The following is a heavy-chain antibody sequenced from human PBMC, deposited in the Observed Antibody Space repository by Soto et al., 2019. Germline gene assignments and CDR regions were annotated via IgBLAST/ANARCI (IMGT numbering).Heavy chain of an antibody. D-gene: IGHD3-10*01. V-gene: IGHV3-74*01. CDR1: GFTLSSYW. CDR2: INSDGSST. J-gene: IGHJ4*02. Sequence: GGSLRLSCAASGFTLSSYWMHWVRQAPGKGLVWVSRINSDGSSTSYADSVKGRFTISRDNSKNTLYLQMNSLRAEDTAVYYCARVFPMVRGVIIGEAPLDYWGQGTLVTVSS. CDR3: ARVFPMVRGVIIGEAPLDY.